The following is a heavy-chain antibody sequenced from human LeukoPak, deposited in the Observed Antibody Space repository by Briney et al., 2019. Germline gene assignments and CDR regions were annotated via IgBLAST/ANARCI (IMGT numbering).Heavy chain of an antibody. D-gene: IGHD4-17*01. CDR1: GFTFSSYS. Sequence: PGGSLRLSCAASGFTFSSYSLNWVRQAPGKGLEWVSSISSSSSYIYYAGSVKGRFTISRDNAKNSLYLQMNSLRAEDTAVYYCAGPLYHYGDYVPLEYWGQGTLVTVSS. CDR2: ISSSSSYI. J-gene: IGHJ4*02. CDR3: AGPLYHYGDYVPLEY. V-gene: IGHV3-21*01.